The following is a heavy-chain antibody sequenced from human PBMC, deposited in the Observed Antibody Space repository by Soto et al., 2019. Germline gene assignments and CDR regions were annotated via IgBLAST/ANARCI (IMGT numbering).Heavy chain of an antibody. Sequence: SETLSLTCTVSGGSISSYYWSWIRQPPGKGLEWIGYIYYSGSTTYNPSLKSRVTISVDTSKNQFSLKLSSVTAADTAVYYCAREAPGGYYGMDVWGQGTTVTVSS. CDR1: GGSISSYY. D-gene: IGHD3-10*01. CDR3: AREAPGGYYGMDV. J-gene: IGHJ6*02. CDR2: IYYSGST. V-gene: IGHV4-59*01.